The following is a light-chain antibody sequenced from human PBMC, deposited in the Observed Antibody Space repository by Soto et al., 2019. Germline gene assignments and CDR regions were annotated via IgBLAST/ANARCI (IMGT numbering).Light chain of an antibody. CDR3: CSYAGSSTFERV. CDR2: EGS. CDR1: SSDVGSYNL. J-gene: IGLJ1*01. V-gene: IGLV2-23*03. Sequence: QSALTQPASVSGSPGQSITISCTGTSSDVGSYNLVSWYQQHPGKAPKLMIYEGSKRPSGVSNRFSGSKSGNTASLTISGXXXXDXXXXXXCSYAGSSTFERVFGTGTKVTVL.